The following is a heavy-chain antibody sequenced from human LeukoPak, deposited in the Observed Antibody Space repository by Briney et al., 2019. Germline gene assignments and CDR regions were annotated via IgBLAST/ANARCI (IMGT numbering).Heavy chain of an antibody. J-gene: IGHJ3*02. CDR1: GGSINSGSYS. Sequence: SETLSLTCTVSGGSINSGSYSWTWIRQPAGKGLEWIGRIHISGSTDYTPSLKSRVTISVDTSKNQFSLKLSSVTAADTAVYYCARADRSGYFGNVVAFDIWGQGTMVTVSS. D-gene: IGHD3-22*01. CDR3: ARADRSGYFGNVVAFDI. V-gene: IGHV4-61*02. CDR2: IHISGST.